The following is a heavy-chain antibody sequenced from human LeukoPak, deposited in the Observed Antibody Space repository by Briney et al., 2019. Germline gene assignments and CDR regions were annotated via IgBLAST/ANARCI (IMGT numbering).Heavy chain of an antibody. Sequence: GASVKVSCKASGYTFTSYGISWVRQAPGQGLEWMGWISAYNGNTNYAQKLQGRVTMTTDTSTSTAHMELRSLRSDDTAVYYCARDGRLTGPGGGFDYWGQGTLVTVSS. CDR2: ISAYNGNT. CDR3: ARDGRLTGPGGGFDY. CDR1: GYTFTSYG. V-gene: IGHV1-18*04. J-gene: IGHJ4*02. D-gene: IGHD3-16*01.